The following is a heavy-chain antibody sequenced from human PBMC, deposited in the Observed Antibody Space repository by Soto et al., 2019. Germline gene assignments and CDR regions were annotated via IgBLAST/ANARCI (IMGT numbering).Heavy chain of an antibody. CDR3: ASLRDYYDSSGYFDP. CDR2: IYHSGST. V-gene: IGHV4-30-2*01. CDR1: VVSISSGGYS. D-gene: IGHD3-22*01. J-gene: IGHJ5*02. Sequence: SETLSLTCAVSVVSISSGGYSCSWIRQPPGKGLEWIGYIYHSGSTYYNPSLKSRVTISVDRSKNQFSLKLSSVTAADTAVYYCASLRDYYDSSGYFDPWGQGTLVIVSS.